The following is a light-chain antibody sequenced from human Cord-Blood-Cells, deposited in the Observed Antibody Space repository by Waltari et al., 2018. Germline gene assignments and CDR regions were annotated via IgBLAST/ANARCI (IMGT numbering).Light chain of an antibody. V-gene: IGLV2-14*01. CDR1: SRDAGGYNH. J-gene: IGLJ1*01. CDR3: SSYTSSSTYV. CDR2: DVR. Sequence: QSALTQPASVSGSPGQSITISCTGTSRDAGGYNHVSWYQQHPGKAPELMIYDVRNLRSGVSNRFSGSKSGDAGALTISGLQAEDEADYYCSSYTSSSTYVFGTGTKVTVL.